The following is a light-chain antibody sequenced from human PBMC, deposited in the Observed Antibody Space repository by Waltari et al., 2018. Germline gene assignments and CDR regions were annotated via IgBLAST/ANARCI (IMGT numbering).Light chain of an antibody. Sequence: QSALTQPASVSGSPGQSITISCIGTSSDVGGYNYVSWYQQHPGKVPNLLIYDVSNRPSVVSNRFSGSNSGNTASLTISGLQAEDEADYYCSSYTSISTPVVFGGGTKLTVL. V-gene: IGLV2-14*03. CDR3: SSYTSISTPVV. CDR1: SSDVGGYNY. CDR2: DVS. J-gene: IGLJ2*01.